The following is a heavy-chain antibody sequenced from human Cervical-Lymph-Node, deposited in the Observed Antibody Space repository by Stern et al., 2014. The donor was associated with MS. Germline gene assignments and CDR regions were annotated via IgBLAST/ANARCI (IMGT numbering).Heavy chain of an antibody. J-gene: IGHJ4*02. CDR3: AKGGSGSYLD. V-gene: IGHV3-30*04. CDR1: GFVFRRYA. CDR2: ISYDGRDK. D-gene: IGHD1-26*01. Sequence: VQLVESGGGVVPPGRSLRLSCAASGFVFRRYALHWVRQAPGKGLEWVDLISYDGRDKYYTDSVKGRFTVSRDNSNNTVDLEMNSLRLEDTAVYYCAKGGSGSYLDWGQGSLVTVSS.